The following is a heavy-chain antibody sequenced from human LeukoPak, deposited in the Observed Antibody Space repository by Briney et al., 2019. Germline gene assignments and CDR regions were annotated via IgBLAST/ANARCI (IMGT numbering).Heavy chain of an antibody. CDR1: GYSFTSYW. D-gene: IGHD2-2*01. Sequence: GESLKIFCKGSGYSFTSYWIGWVRQMPRKGLEWMGIIYPGDSDTRYSPSFQGQVTISADKSISTAYLQWSSLKASDTAMYYCARLTGYCSSTSCYSFDYWGQGTLVTVSS. V-gene: IGHV5-51*01. CDR2: IYPGDSDT. J-gene: IGHJ4*02. CDR3: ARLTGYCSSTSCYSFDY.